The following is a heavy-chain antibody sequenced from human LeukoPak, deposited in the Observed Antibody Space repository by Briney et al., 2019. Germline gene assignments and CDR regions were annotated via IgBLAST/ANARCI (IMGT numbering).Heavy chain of an antibody. V-gene: IGHV3-20*04. CDR2: INWNGGST. CDR3: AKDRVRELLDY. Sequence: GGSLRLSCAASGFTFSNNWMAWVRQAPGKGLEWVSGINWNGGSTGYADSVKGRFTISRDNAKNSLYLQMNSLRAEDTAVYYCAKDRVRELLDYWGQGTLVTVSS. CDR1: GFTFSNNW. J-gene: IGHJ4*02. D-gene: IGHD1-26*01.